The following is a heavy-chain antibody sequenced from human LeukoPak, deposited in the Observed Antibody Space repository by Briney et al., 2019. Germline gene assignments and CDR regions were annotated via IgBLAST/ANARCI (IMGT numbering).Heavy chain of an antibody. CDR1: GFTFSSYS. CDR2: ISSSSSSYI. J-gene: IGHJ4*02. Sequence: AGGSLRLSCAASGFTFSSYSMNWVRQAPGKGLEWVSSISSSSSSYIYYADSVKGRFTISRDNAKNSLYLQMNSLRAEDTAVYYCARGRYDFWSGYYPPYYFDYWGQGTLVTVSS. CDR3: ARGRYDFWSGYYPPYYFDY. V-gene: IGHV3-21*01. D-gene: IGHD3-3*01.